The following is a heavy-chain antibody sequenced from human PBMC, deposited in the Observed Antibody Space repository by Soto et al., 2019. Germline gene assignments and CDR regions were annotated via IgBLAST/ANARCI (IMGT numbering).Heavy chain of an antibody. CDR3: ASPRGVLAASIHYYGMDV. CDR2: ISXSGSP. Sequence: PSETLSLSCPVSGESSSGSTYYRGWIRQPPRKGPEWIGSISXSGSPYYNPALKSRVTISVDTSKRQFSMKLSSVTAADTAVYYCASPRGVLAASIHYYGMDVVDQRSTVTVSS. D-gene: IGHD3-3*02. CDR1: GESSSGSTYY. V-gene: IGHV4-39*01. J-gene: IGHJ6*02.